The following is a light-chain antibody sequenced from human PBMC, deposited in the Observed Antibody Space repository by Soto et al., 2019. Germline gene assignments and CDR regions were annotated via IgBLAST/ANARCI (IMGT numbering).Light chain of an antibody. CDR1: QSGSSHY. CDR3: QQYGNLPRT. J-gene: IGKJ1*01. CDR2: GAS. V-gene: IGKV3-20*01. Sequence: RASQSGSSHYLAWYQQNPGQAPRLLIYGASSRATGIPDRFSGSGSGTDFTLTISRLEPEDFAVYYCQQYGNLPRTFGQGTKVDIK.